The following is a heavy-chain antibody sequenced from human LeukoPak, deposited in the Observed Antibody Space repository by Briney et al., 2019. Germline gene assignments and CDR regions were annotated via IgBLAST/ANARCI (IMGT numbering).Heavy chain of an antibody. V-gene: IGHV3-53*01. Sequence: GGSLRLSCAASGLTVSNNYISWVRQAPGKGLEWVSVIYSGGSTYYTDSVKGRFSISRDNSKNTVYLQMNSLRAEDTAVYYCARHVAGGGVAFDIWGQGTMVTVSS. D-gene: IGHD2-21*01. CDR2: IYSGGST. CDR1: GLTVSNNY. J-gene: IGHJ3*02. CDR3: ARHVAGGGVAFDI.